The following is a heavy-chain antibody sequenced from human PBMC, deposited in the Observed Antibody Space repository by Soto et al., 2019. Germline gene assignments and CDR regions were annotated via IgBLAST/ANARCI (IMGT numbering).Heavy chain of an antibody. J-gene: IGHJ3*02. CDR3: ASRKITSDAFDI. CDR2: IYPRDSDT. CDR1: GDSFTSYW. Sequence: RGESLKISCKGSGDSFTSYWIGWVRQMPGKGLEWMGIIYPRDSDTRYRPSFQGQVTISADKSFSTAYLQWSSLKASDSAVYYCASRKITSDAFDIWGQGTMVTVSS. V-gene: IGHV5-51*01.